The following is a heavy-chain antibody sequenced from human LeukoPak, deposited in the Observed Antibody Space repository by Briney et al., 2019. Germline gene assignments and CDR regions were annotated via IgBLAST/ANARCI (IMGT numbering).Heavy chain of an antibody. Sequence: SVKVSCKASGGTFSSYAISWVRQAPGQGLEWMGGIIPIFGTANYAQKFQGRVTITADKSTSTAYMELSSLRSDDTAVYYCARESDYYGSGSYPWYSYDYWGQGTLVTVSS. CDR2: IIPIFGTA. J-gene: IGHJ4*02. V-gene: IGHV1-69*06. CDR3: ARESDYYGSGSYPWYSYDY. CDR1: GGTFSSYA. D-gene: IGHD3-10*01.